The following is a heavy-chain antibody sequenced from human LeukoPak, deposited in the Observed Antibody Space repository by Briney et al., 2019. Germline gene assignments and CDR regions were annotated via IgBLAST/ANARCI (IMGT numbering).Heavy chain of an antibody. Sequence: GGSLRLSCAASRFTFSIYIVTWVRQAPGKGLEWVASISSTSSYIYYPDSVRGRFTISRDNAQYLAYLQMNSLRAEDTAVYYCAKRAVAGYVDYWGQGTLVTVSS. CDR3: AKRAVAGYVDY. V-gene: IGHV3-21*06. CDR1: RFTFSIYI. D-gene: IGHD6-19*01. J-gene: IGHJ4*02. CDR2: ISSTSSYI.